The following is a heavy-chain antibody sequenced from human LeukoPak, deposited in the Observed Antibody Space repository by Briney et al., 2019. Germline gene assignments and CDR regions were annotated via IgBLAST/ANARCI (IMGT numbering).Heavy chain of an antibody. J-gene: IGHJ4*02. CDR2: ISGSGGST. Sequence: GGSLRLSCAASGFTFSSYAMSWVRQAPGKGLEWVSAISGSGGSTYYADSVKGRFTISRDNSKNTLYLQMNSLGAEDTAVYYCAKDRAIVVVVAATDYWGQGTLVTVSS. D-gene: IGHD2-15*01. CDR1: GFTFSSYA. CDR3: AKDRAIVVVVAATDY. V-gene: IGHV3-23*01.